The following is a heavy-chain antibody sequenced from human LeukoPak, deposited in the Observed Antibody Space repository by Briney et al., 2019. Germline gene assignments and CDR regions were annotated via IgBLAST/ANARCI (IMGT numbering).Heavy chain of an antibody. Sequence: PSETLSLTCTVSGGSISSGDYYWSWIRQPPGKGLEWIGYIYYSGSTYYNPSLKSRVTISVDTPKNQFSLKLSSVTAADTAVYYCARVEWRYPLANYFDYWGQGTLVTVSS. CDR3: ARVEWRYPLANYFDY. V-gene: IGHV4-30-4*01. CDR1: GGSISSGDYY. D-gene: IGHD1-1*01. J-gene: IGHJ4*02. CDR2: IYYSGST.